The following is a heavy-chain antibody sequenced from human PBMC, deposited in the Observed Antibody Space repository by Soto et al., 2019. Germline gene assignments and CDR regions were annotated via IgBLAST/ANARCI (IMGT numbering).Heavy chain of an antibody. J-gene: IGHJ3*02. CDR3: ARFGAATVAFDI. D-gene: IGHD4-17*01. CDR1: GFTVSSNF. V-gene: IGHV3-66*01. Sequence: GGSLRLSCVASGFTVSSNFMSWVRQAPGKGLEWVSVIYSGGSTYYADSVKNRFTISRDHSKNTLHLQMNSLRAEDTAVYYCARFGAATVAFDIWGQGTMVTVSS. CDR2: IYSGGST.